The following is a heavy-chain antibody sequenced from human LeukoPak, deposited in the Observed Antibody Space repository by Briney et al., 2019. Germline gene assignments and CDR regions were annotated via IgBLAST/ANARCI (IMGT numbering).Heavy chain of an antibody. Sequence: ASVKVSCKASGYTFTGYYLHWVRQAPGQGLEWMGCVNPNSGDTNYAQKFQGSVTMTRDTSISTVYMELSRLRSDDTAVYYCARGRPYYGSSDRYYYYYMDVWGKGTTVTISS. D-gene: IGHD3-10*01. V-gene: IGHV1-2*02. CDR1: GYTFTGYY. J-gene: IGHJ6*03. CDR2: VNPNSGDT. CDR3: ARGRPYYGSSDRYYYYYMDV.